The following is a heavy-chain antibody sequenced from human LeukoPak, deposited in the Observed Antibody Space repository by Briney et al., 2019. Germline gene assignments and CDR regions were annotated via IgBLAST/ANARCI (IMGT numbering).Heavy chain of an antibody. J-gene: IGHJ4*02. CDR1: GYSISSGYY. CDR3: ARALDYGDYPFDY. D-gene: IGHD4-17*01. V-gene: IGHV4-38-2*01. CDR2: IYHSGST. Sequence: PSETLSLTCAASGYSISSGYYWGWIRQPPGKGLEWIGSIYHSGSTYYNPSLKSRVTISVDTSKNQFSLKLSSVTAADTAVYYCARALDYGDYPFDYWGQGTLVTVSS.